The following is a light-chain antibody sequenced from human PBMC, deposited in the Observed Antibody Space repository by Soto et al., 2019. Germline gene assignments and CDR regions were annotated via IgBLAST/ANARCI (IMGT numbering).Light chain of an antibody. J-gene: IGLJ1*01. CDR2: ANN. Sequence: QSVLTQPPSVSGAPGQRVTIPCTGSTSNIGAGYDVHWYQQVSGTAPKLLIYANNNRPSGVPDRFSGSKSGTSATLAITGLQAEDETDYYCASYTTTNILLFGTATKVTVL. CDR1: TSNIGAGYD. V-gene: IGLV1-40*01. CDR3: ASYTTTNILL.